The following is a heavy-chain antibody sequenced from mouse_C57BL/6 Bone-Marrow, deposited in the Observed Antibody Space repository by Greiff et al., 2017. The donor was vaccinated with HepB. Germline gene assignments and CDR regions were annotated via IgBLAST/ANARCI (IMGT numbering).Heavy chain of an antibody. D-gene: IGHD2-3*01. J-gene: IGHJ3*01. Sequence: VQLQQSGAELARPGASVKMSCKASGYTFTSYKMHWVKQRPGQGLEWIGYINPSSGYTKYNQKFKDKATLTADKSSSTAYMQLSSLTSEDSAVYYCAKEGYDPFAYWGQGTLVTVSA. CDR2: INPSSGYT. V-gene: IGHV1-4*01. CDR3: AKEGYDPFAY. CDR1: GYTFTSYK.